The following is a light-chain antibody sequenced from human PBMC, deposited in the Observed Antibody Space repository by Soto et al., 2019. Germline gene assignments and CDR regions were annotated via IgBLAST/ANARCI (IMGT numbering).Light chain of an antibody. CDR2: GNT. J-gene: IGLJ1*01. CDR3: QSYDRSLRGYV. V-gene: IGLV1-40*01. CDR1: SSNIGSGYD. Sequence: QLVVTQPPSVSGAPGQRVTISCTGTSSNIGSGYDVHWYQHLPGTAPKLLIYGNTIRPSGVPDRFSGSKSGTSASLAITGLQAEDEADYYCQSYDRSLRGYVFGTGTKLTVL.